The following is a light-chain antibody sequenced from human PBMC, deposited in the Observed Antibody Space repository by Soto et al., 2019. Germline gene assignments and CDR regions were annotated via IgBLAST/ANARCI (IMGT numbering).Light chain of an antibody. Sequence: EIVLTLSPGTLSLSPGERATLSCRASQSVSSSYLAWYQQKPGQAPRLLIYGASSRATGIPDRFSGSGSGTDFTLTISRLEPEDFAVYYCQQYGRSPAFGGGTKVEIK. V-gene: IGKV3-20*01. CDR3: QQYGRSPA. CDR1: QSVSSSY. CDR2: GAS. J-gene: IGKJ4*01.